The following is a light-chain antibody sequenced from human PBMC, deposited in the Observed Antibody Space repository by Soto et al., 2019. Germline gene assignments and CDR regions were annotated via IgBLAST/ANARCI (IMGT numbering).Light chain of an antibody. CDR2: ENI. Sequence: QSVLTQPPSGTAAPGQKVTISCSGSSSNIGNNYVSWYQQLPGTAPKLLIYENIKRPSGIPDRFSGSKSGTSATLGITGLQTGDEADYYCVTWDNSLSAWVFGAGTKVTVL. J-gene: IGLJ1*01. CDR3: VTWDNSLSAWV. V-gene: IGLV1-51*02. CDR1: SSNIGNNY.